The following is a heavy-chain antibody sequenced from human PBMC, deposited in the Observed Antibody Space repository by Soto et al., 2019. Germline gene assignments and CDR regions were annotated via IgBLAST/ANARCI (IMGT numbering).Heavy chain of an antibody. D-gene: IGHD2-21*02. CDR2: IIPVLGVE. CDR3: AQSPTPGSATASYYGMDV. V-gene: IGHV1-69*02. CDR1: GGSFSSYI. J-gene: IGHJ6*02. Sequence: QVQLVQSGAEVKKPGSSVKVSCKASGGSFSSYIFTWVRQAPGQGLEWMGRIIPVLGVEYYAQKFQGRVTITADKSTNTAYMELSSLRSEDTAVYYCAQSPTPGSATASYYGMDVWGLGTTVTVSS.